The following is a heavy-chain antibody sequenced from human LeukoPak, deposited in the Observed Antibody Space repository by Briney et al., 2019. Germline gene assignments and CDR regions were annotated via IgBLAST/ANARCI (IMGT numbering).Heavy chain of an antibody. V-gene: IGHV1-69*05. CDR1: GYTFTSYD. CDR3: ARDSLGYDSSGYYFRGFDY. D-gene: IGHD3-22*01. CDR2: IIPIFGTA. J-gene: IGHJ4*02. Sequence: SVKVSCKASGYTFTSYDINWVRQAPGQGLEWMGRIIPIFGTANYAQKFQGRVTITTDESTSTAYVELSSLRSEDTAVYYCARDSLGYDSSGYYFRGFDYWGQGTLVTVSS.